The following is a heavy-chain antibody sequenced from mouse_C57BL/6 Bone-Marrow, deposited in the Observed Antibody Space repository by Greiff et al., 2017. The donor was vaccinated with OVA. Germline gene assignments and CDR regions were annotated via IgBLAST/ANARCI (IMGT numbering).Heavy chain of an antibody. CDR2: IYPGSGNT. Sequence: VQLQPSGPELVKPGASVKISCKASGYSFTSYYIHWVKQRPGQGLEWIGWIYPGSGNTKYNEKFKGKATLTADTSSSTAYMQLSSLTSEDSAVYYCAKVLLRSYYFDYWGQGTTLTVSS. D-gene: IGHD1-1*01. CDR3: AKVLLRSYYFDY. V-gene: IGHV1-66*01. J-gene: IGHJ2*01. CDR1: GYSFTSYY.